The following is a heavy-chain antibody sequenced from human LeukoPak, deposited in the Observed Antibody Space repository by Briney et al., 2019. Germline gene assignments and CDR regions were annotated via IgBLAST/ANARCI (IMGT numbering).Heavy chain of an antibody. CDR3: ANQEYDAFDI. J-gene: IGHJ3*02. CDR1: GGSISSSSYY. Sequence: PSETLSLTCTVSGGSISSSSYYWGWIRQPPGKGLEWIGSIYYSGSTYYNPSLKSRVTISVDTSKNQFSLELSSVTAADTAVYYCANQEYDAFDIWGQGTMVTVSS. V-gene: IGHV4-39*01. CDR2: IYYSGST. D-gene: IGHD2/OR15-2a*01.